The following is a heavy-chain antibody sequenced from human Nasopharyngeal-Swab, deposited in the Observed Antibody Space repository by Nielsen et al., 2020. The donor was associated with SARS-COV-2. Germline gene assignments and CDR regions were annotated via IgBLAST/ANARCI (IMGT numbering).Heavy chain of an antibody. D-gene: IGHD1-26*01. CDR1: GYTFTSYD. J-gene: IGHJ6*02. CDR2: MNPNSGNT. Sequence: ASAQVSCKAAGYTFTSYDINWVRQATGQGLEWMGWMNPNSGNTGYAQKFQGRVTMTSNNTISTAYMELSSLRSEDTAVYYCARRSRAYGMDVWGQGTTVTVSS. CDR3: ARRSRAYGMDV. V-gene: IGHV1-8*01.